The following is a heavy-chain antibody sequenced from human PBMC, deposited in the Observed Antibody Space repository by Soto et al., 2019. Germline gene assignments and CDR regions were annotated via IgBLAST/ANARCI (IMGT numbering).Heavy chain of an antibody. CDR3: TTDYDILTGPDAFDI. Sequence: GGSLRLSCAASGFTFSNAWMSWVRQAPGKGLEWVGRIKSKTDGGTTDYAAPVKGRFTISRDDSKNTLYLQMNSLKTEDTAVYYCTTDYDILTGPDAFDIWGPGTMVTLAS. V-gene: IGHV3-15*01. CDR2: IKSKTDGGTT. D-gene: IGHD3-9*01. J-gene: IGHJ3*02. CDR1: GFTFSNAW.